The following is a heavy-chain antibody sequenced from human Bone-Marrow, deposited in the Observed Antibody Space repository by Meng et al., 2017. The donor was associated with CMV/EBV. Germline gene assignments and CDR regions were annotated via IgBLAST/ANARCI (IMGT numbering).Heavy chain of an antibody. V-gene: IGHV3-21*01. CDR2: ISSSSSYI. J-gene: IGHJ6*02. CDR1: GFTFSSYS. Sequence: GESLKISCAASGFTFSSYSMNWVRQAPGKGLEWVSSISSSSSYIYYADSVKGRFTISRDNAKNSLYLQMNSLRAEDTAVYYCARGGDYDFWSGYSNYYGMDVWGQGTTVTVSS. CDR3: ARGGDYDFWSGYSNYYGMDV. D-gene: IGHD3-3*01.